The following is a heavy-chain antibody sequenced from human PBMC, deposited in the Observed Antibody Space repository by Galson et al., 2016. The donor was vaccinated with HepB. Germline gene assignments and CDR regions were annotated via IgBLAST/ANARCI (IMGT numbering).Heavy chain of an antibody. Sequence: SLRLSCAASGFTFSNAWMSWVRQAPGKGLEWVGRIKSKTDGGTTDYAAPVKGRFTISRDDSKNTLYPQMNSLKTEDTAVYYCTGSGGYSGYAFYYYYYYYMDVWGKGTTVTVSS. CDR3: TGSGGYSGYAFYYYYYYYMDV. J-gene: IGHJ6*03. CDR1: GFTFSNAW. V-gene: IGHV3-15*01. D-gene: IGHD5-12*01. CDR2: IKSKTDGGTT.